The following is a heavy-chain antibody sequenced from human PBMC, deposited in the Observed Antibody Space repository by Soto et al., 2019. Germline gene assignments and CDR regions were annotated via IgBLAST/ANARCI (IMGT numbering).Heavy chain of an antibody. V-gene: IGHV3-11*01. Sequence: GGSLRLSCAASGFTFSDYYMSWIRQAPGKGLEWVSYISSSGSTIYYADSVKGRFTISRDNAKNSLYLQMNSLRAEDTAVYYCARTQDLGGAYQPLLHAFDIWGQGTMVTVSS. J-gene: IGHJ3*02. CDR3: ARTQDLGGAYQPLLHAFDI. CDR2: ISSSGSTI. CDR1: GFTFSDYY. D-gene: IGHD2-2*01.